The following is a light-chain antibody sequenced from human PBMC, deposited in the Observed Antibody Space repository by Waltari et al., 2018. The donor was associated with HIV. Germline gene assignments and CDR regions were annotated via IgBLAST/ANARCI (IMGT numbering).Light chain of an antibody. J-gene: IGLJ2*01. CDR1: SSNILSNT. CDR2: SNA. V-gene: IGLV1-44*01. Sequence: QSVLTEPPSASGTPGQRVTISGSGSSSNILSNTVSWDQQLPGTAPKLLSYSNAHRPSGVPDLFCGAKSGTAAALAISGLQYEDEAEYSGEAWDDLLNGCVFGGGTNLTVL. CDR3: EAWDDLLNGCV.